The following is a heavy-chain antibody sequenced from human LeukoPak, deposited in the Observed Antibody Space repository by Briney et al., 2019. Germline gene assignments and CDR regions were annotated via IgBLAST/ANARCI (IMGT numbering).Heavy chain of an antibody. D-gene: IGHD2-15*01. J-gene: IGHJ5*02. V-gene: IGHV4-39*07. CDR3: ARASRGVVGPWFDP. Sequence: SETLSLTCTVSGGSISSSSYYWGWIRQPPGKGLEWIGSIYYSGSTYYNPSLKSRVTISVDTSKNQFSLKLSSVTAADTAVYYCARASRGVVGPWFDPWGQGTLVTVSS. CDR1: GGSISSSSYY. CDR2: IYYSGST.